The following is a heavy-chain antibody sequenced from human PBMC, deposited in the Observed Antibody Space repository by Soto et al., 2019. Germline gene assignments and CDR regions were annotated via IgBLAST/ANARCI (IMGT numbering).Heavy chain of an antibody. D-gene: IGHD3-9*01. V-gene: IGHV1-69*06. J-gene: IGHJ6*02. CDR1: GGTFSSYA. Sequence: ASVKVSCKASGGTFSSYAISWVRQAPGQGLEWMGGIIPIFGTANYAQKFQGRVTITADKSTSTAYMELSSLRSEDTAVYYCAGTYYDILTGPPGHYYGMDAWGQGTTVTVSS. CDR3: AGTYYDILTGPPGHYYGMDA. CDR2: IIPIFGTA.